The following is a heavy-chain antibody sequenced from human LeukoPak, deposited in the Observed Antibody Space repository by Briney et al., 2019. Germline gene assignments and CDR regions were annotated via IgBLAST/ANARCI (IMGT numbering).Heavy chain of an antibody. D-gene: IGHD6-19*01. CDR3: AREGSGWYFRQFDY. Sequence: GGSLRLSCAASGFTFSSYWMHWVRQAPGKGLVWVSRINSDGSSTSYADSVKGRFTISRDNAKNTLYLQMNSLRAGDTAVYYCAREGSGWYFRQFDYWGQGTLVTVSS. V-gene: IGHV3-74*01. J-gene: IGHJ4*02. CDR2: INSDGSST. CDR1: GFTFSSYW.